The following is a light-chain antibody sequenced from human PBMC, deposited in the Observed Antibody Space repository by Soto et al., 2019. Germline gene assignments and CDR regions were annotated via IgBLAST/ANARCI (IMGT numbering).Light chain of an antibody. Sequence: EIVLTQSPGTLSLSPGEGATLSCGASQIVSSSYLAWYQQKPGQAPRLLIYGASSRATGIPDRFSGSGSGTDFTLTISRLEPEDFAVYYCQQYGSSPFTFGPGTKVDI. V-gene: IGKV3-20*01. CDR1: QIVSSSY. CDR3: QQYGSSPFT. J-gene: IGKJ3*01. CDR2: GAS.